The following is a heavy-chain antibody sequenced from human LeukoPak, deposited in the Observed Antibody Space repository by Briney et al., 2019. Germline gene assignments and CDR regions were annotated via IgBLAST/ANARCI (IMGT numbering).Heavy chain of an antibody. CDR2: ISSNGSTI. D-gene: IGHD3-22*01. CDR3: ASELQYYYDSSGYQDY. Sequence: PGGSLRLSRAASGFTFSSYEMNWVRQAPGKGLEWVLYISSNGSTIYYADSVKGRFTISRDNAKNSLYLQMNSLRAEDTAVYYCASELQYYYDSSGYQDYRRQQTLVTVPS. V-gene: IGHV3-48*03. CDR1: GFTFSSYE. J-gene: IGHJ4*02.